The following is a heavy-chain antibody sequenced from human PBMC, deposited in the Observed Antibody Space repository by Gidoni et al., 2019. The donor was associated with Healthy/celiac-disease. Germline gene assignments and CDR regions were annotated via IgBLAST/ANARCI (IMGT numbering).Heavy chain of an antibody. CDR2: IGGSGGST. J-gene: IGHJ4*02. CDR1: GFTFSSYA. V-gene: IGHV3-23*01. D-gene: IGHD3-9*01. Sequence: EVQLLESVGGLVQPGGSLRLSWAASGFTFSSYAMSWVRQAPGKGLVWVSAIGGSGGSTYYADSVKGRFTISRDNAKNTLYLQMNSLRAEDTAVYYCAKDPVSYDILTGNFDYWGQGTLVTVSS. CDR3: AKDPVSYDILTGNFDY.